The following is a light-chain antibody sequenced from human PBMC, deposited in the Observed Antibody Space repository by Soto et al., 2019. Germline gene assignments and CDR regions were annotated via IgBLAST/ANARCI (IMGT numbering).Light chain of an antibody. CDR2: VGTGGIVG. J-gene: IGLJ2*01. Sequence: QSVLTQPPSASASLGASVTLTCTLSSGYSNYKVDWYQQRPGKGPRFVMRVGTGGIVGSKGDGIPDRFSVLGSGLNRYLTIKNIQEEDESDYHCGADHGSGSNFVSRGVVFGGGTKVTVL. V-gene: IGLV9-49*01. CDR1: SGYSNYK. CDR3: GADHGSGSNFVSRGVV.